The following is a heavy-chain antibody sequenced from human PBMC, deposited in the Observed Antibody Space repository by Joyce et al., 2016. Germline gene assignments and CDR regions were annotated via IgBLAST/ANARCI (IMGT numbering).Heavy chain of an antibody. Sequence: EVQLVESGGGLVQPGRSLRLSCAASGFTFDDDAMHWVRQAPGKGLEWVSGITWNRDNIAYADSVKGRFTISRDNAKNSLYLQMNNLRREDTALYFCAKDPFFYYDNSGYFDSWGQGTLVTVSS. D-gene: IGHD3-22*01. CDR2: ITWNRDNI. CDR3: AKDPFFYYDNSGYFDS. CDR1: GFTFDDDA. V-gene: IGHV3-9*01. J-gene: IGHJ4*02.